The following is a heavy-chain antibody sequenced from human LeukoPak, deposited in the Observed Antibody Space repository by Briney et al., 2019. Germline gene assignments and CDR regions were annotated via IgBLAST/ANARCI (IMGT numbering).Heavy chain of an antibody. D-gene: IGHD3-10*01. CDR3: ARGVPYGPSYEFFDY. Sequence: PSETLSLTCTASGGSITNYYWSWIRQPPGKGLECIAYIYYSGSTNYNPSLKSRVTISLHTSKNQFSLKLNSVTAADTAVYYCARGVPYGPSYEFFDYWGQGTLVTVSS. J-gene: IGHJ4*02. CDR1: GGSITNYY. CDR2: IYYSGST. V-gene: IGHV4-59*01.